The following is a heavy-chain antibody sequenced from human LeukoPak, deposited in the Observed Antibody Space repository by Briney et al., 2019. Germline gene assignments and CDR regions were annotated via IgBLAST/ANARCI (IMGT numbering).Heavy chain of an antibody. D-gene: IGHD1-1*01. CDR1: GVTVSSNGAT. CDR3: RRGGGDIDVDY. V-gene: IGHV6-1*01. Sequence: QTLSLTCAISGVTVSSNGATWTWIRQSPSRGLEWLGRTYFRSKWYNDYAVSVKSRITINADTSKNQFSLQLNSVTPEALALYNSRRGGGDIDVDYWGQGTLVTVSS. J-gene: IGHJ4*02. CDR2: TYFRSKWYN.